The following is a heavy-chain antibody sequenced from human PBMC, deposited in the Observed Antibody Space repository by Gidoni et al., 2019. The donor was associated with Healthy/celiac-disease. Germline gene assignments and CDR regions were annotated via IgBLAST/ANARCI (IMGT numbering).Heavy chain of an antibody. V-gene: IGHV4-39*07. CDR2: IYYSGST. CDR1: GGSISSSSYY. Sequence: QLQLQESGPGLVKPSETLSLTCTVSGGSISSSSYYWGWIRQPPGKGLEWIGSIYYSGSTYYNPSLKSRVTISVDTSKNQFSLKLSSVTAADTAVYYCARVRIQLWSSGQNWFDPWGQGTLVTVSS. D-gene: IGHD5-18*01. J-gene: IGHJ5*02. CDR3: ARVRIQLWSSGQNWFDP.